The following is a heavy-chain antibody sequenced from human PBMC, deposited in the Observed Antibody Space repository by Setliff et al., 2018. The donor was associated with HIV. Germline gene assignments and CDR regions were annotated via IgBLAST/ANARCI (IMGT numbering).Heavy chain of an antibody. V-gene: IGHV3-43D*03. J-gene: IGHJ4*01. CDR2: ISGDGLSI. CDR1: GFNFGDYA. D-gene: IGHD3-22*01. CDR3: AKDENNDGYYSYFDY. Sequence: PRLSCATSGFNFGDYAMHWVRQAPGKGLEWVSLISGDGLSIYYADSVKGRFTISRDNSKNSLYLQMNSLRVEDTALYYCAKDENNDGYYSYFDYWGQGTLVTVSS.